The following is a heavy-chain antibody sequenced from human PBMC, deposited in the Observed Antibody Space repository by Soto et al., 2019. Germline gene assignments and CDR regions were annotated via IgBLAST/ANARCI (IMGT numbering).Heavy chain of an antibody. Sequence: GGSLRLSCAASGFTFSSYAMGWVRQGPGKGLEWVAVVSIGGSTHYADSVRGRFTISRDNSKNTLSLQMNSLTAEDTAVYFCAKRRGAGGHFDYWGQGIGVTVSS. J-gene: IGHJ4*02. CDR2: VSIGGST. CDR1: GFTFSSYA. D-gene: IGHD2-15*01. CDR3: AKRRGAGGHFDY. V-gene: IGHV3-23*01.